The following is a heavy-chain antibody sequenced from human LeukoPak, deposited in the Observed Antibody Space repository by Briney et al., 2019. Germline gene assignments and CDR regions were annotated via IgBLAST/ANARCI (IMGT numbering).Heavy chain of an antibody. D-gene: IGHD5-18*01. Sequence: GGSLRLSCAASGFTFSSYSMNWVRQAPEKGLEWVSYISSSSYTIYYADSVKGRFTISRDNTKNSLYLQMTSLRAEDTAVYYCARDSGYSYGTFDYWGQGTLVTVSS. V-gene: IGHV3-48*01. CDR1: GFTFSSYS. CDR3: ARDSGYSYGTFDY. CDR2: ISSSSYTI. J-gene: IGHJ4*02.